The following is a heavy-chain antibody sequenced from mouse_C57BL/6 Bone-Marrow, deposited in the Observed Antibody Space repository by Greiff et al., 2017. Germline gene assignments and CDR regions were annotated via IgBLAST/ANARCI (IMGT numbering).Heavy chain of an antibody. D-gene: IGHD2-2*01. V-gene: IGHV1-69*01. CDR3: AGGYPGFAY. CDR2: IDPSDSYT. J-gene: IGHJ3*01. CDR1: GYTFTSYW. Sequence: VQLQQPGAELVMPGASVKLSCKASGYTFTSYWMHWVKQRPGQGLEWIGEIDPSDSYTNYNQKFKGKSTLTVDKSSSTAYMQLSSLTSEDSAVYYCAGGYPGFAYWGQGTLVTVAA.